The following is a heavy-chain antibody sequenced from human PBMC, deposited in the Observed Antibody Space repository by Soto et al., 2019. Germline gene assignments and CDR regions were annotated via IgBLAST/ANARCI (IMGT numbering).Heavy chain of an antibody. J-gene: IGHJ4*02. V-gene: IGHV3-74*01. Sequence: PGGSLRLSCAASGFTFNNYWMHWVRQAPGKGLVWVSRIYYDGSNTDYADSVKGRFTISRGNAKNTLYLQMNSLSAEDTAVYYCARESPLLTPPIFWSGSLPPDYWGQGTLVTVSS. CDR3: ARESPLLTPPIFWSGSLPPDY. CDR1: GFTFNNYW. D-gene: IGHD3-3*01. CDR2: IYYDGSNT.